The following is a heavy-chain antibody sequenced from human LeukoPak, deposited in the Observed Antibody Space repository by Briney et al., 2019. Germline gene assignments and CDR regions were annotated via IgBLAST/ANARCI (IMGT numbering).Heavy chain of an antibody. Sequence: GGSLRLSCAASGFTLSSYSMNWVRQAPGKGLEWVSYITSGSTTIYYADSVKGRFTISRDNAKNLLFLQMNSLRDEDTAVYYCARGGGSYQIFNYWGHGPRVPV. D-gene: IGHD3-16*02. CDR2: ITSGSTTI. CDR1: GFTLSSYS. V-gene: IGHV3-48*02. CDR3: ARGGGSYQIFNY. J-gene: IGHJ4*01.